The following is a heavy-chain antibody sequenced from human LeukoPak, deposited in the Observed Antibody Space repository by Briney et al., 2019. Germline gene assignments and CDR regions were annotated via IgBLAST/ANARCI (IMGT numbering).Heavy chain of an antibody. CDR3: ASDKVPRGYYMDV. J-gene: IGHJ6*03. D-gene: IGHD2-15*01. Sequence: GRSLRLSCAASGFTFSSYGMHWVRQAPGKGLEWVAVIWYDGSNKYYADSVKGRFTISRDNSKNTLYLQMNSLRAEDTAVYYCASDKVPRGYYMDVWGKGTMVTVSS. CDR2: IWYDGSNK. CDR1: GFTFSSYG. V-gene: IGHV3-33*01.